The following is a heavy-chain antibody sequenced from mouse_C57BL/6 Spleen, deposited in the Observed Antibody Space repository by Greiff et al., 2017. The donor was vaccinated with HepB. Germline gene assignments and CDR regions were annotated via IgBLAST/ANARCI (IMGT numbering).Heavy chain of an antibody. D-gene: IGHD2-5*01. CDR3: ARQDPYSNYYWDY. CDR2: ISGGGGNT. J-gene: IGHJ2*01. V-gene: IGHV5-9*01. CDR1: GFTFSSYT. Sequence: EVRLVESGGGLVKPGGSLKLSCAASGFTFSSYTMSWVRQTPEKRLEWVATISGGGGNTYYPDSVKGRFTISRDNAKNTLYLQMSSLRSEDTALYYCARQDPYSNYYWDYWGQGTTLTVSS.